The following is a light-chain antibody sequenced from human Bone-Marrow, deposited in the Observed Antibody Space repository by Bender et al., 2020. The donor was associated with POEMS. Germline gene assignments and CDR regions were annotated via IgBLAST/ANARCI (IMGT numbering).Light chain of an antibody. CDR2: SDN. V-gene: IGLV2-23*01. CDR3: CSYAHSFTYV. J-gene: IGLJ1*01. Sequence: APKLLIYSDNQRPSGVSNRFSGSKSGNTASLTISGLQAEDEADYYCCSYAHSFTYVFGSGTKVTV.